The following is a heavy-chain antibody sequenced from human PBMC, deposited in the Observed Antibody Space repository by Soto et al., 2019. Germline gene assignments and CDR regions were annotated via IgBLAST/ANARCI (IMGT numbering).Heavy chain of an antibody. Sequence: QVQLQESGPGLVKPSETLSLTCTVSGGSISSYYWSWIRQPPGKGLEWIGYIYYSGSTNYNPSLKRRVPTSVDTAKNQVSLKLSSVTAADTAVYYCARLSLQWLVPYFDYWGQGTLVTVSS. D-gene: IGHD6-19*01. J-gene: IGHJ4*02. V-gene: IGHV4-59*08. CDR3: ARLSLQWLVPYFDY. CDR1: GGSISSYY. CDR2: IYYSGST.